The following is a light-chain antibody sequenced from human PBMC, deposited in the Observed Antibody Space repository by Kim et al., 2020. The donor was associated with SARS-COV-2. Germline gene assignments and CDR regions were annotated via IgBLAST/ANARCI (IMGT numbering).Light chain of an antibody. CDR1: SSDVGSYNR. CDR2: EVN. Sequence: QSALTQPPSVSGSPGQSVTISCTGTSSDVGSYNRVSWYQQAPGTAPKLMIYEVNNRPSGVPDRFSGSKSGNTASLTISGLQAEDEADYYCNSYTSSSTVVFGGGTKVTVL. J-gene: IGLJ2*01. V-gene: IGLV2-18*02. CDR3: NSYTSSSTVV.